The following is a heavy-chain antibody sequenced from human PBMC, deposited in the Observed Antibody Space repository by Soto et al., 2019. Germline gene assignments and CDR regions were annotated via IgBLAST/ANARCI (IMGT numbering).Heavy chain of an antibody. CDR3: ARGRGSYFAGDFDY. Sequence: PGGSLRLSCAASGFTFSSYSMNWARQAPGKGLEWVSSISSSSSYIYYADSVKGRFTISRDNAKNSLYLQMNSLRAEDTAVYYCARGRGSYFAGDFDYWGQGTLVTVSS. D-gene: IGHD1-26*01. CDR2: ISSSSSYI. V-gene: IGHV3-21*01. J-gene: IGHJ4*02. CDR1: GFTFSSYS.